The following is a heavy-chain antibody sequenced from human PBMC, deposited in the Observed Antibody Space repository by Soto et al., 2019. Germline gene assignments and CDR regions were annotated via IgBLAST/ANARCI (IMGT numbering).Heavy chain of an antibody. D-gene: IGHD4-4*01. Sequence: RASVKVSCKASGYTFTDYHIHWVRQAPGQGLEWMGWIYPNSGATDYAQKFQGWVTMTIDTSISTAYLELSGLKSDDTAVYYCARDRRNSWYWLDPWGQGTPVTVSS. CDR1: GYTFTDYH. CDR2: IYPNSGAT. J-gene: IGHJ5*02. V-gene: IGHV1-2*04. CDR3: ARDRRNSWYWLDP.